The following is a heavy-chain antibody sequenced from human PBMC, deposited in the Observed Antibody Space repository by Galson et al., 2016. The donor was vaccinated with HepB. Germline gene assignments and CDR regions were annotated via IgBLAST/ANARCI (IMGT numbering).Heavy chain of an antibody. J-gene: IGHJ6*02. CDR3: ARVRVEIVAAQSSIRNYSGMDV. CDR2: ISSGSRHL. Sequence: STRPSCAASGFTFRANTMNWVRQAPGRGLQWVSSISSGSRHLSNADSLKGRSSIPRDDAKNSVVLQMNRLTVDDTAKYFCARVRVEIVAAQSSIRNYSGMDVWGQGTTGTVSS. V-gene: IGHV3-21*04. D-gene: IGHD5-12*01. CDR1: GFTFRANT.